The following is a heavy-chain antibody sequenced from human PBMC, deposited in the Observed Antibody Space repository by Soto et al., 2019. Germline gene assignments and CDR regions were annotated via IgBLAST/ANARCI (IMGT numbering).Heavy chain of an antibody. Sequence: QVQLQESGPGLVKPSQTLSLTCTVSGGSISSGGYYWSWIRQHPEKGLEWIGYIYYRGDTYYIPSLKSRVSMSLDTSKNQFSLEMTSVTAADTAVYYCARDKKISSKPTVVTFDAFDTWGQGTVVTVSS. CDR1: GGSISSGGYY. CDR2: IYYRGDT. CDR3: ARDKKISSKPTVVTFDAFDT. J-gene: IGHJ3*02. D-gene: IGHD4-4*01. V-gene: IGHV4-31*03.